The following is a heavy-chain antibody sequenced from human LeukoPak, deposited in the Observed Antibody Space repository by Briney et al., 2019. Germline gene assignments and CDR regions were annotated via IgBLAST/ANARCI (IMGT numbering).Heavy chain of an antibody. CDR2: VSSSSSYI. D-gene: IGHD3-10*01. V-gene: IGHV3-21*01. CDR3: AKDRGVWAFDI. Sequence: GGSLRLSCAASGFTFSDYTMNWVRQAPGKGLEWVSAVSSSSSYIYYADSVRGRFTISRDNAKNSLFLQMNSLRAEDTAVYYCAKDRGVWAFDIWGQGTMVTVSS. J-gene: IGHJ3*02. CDR1: GFTFSDYT.